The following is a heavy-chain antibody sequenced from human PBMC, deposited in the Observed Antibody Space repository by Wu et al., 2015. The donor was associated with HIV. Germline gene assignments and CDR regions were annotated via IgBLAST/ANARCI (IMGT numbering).Heavy chain of an antibody. J-gene: IGHJ2*01. CDR1: GYTFTSYG. V-gene: IGHV1-18*01. CDR3: ARYAYCSGGSCFSSWYFDL. Sequence: QVQLVQSGAEVKKPGASVKVSCKASGYTFTSYGISWVRQAPGQGLEWMGWISAYNGNTKYVQSFQDRVSMTTDTSTTTAYMELRSLRSDDTAVYYCARYAYCSGGSCFSSWYFDLWGRGTPVTVSS. D-gene: IGHD2-15*01. CDR2: ISAYNGNT.